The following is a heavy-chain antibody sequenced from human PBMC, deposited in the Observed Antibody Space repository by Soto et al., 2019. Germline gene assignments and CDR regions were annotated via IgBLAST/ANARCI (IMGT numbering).Heavy chain of an antibody. CDR3: ARDQGNGWNYFDY. D-gene: IGHD6-19*01. Sequence: SETLSLTCAVSGGSISSGGYSWSWIRQLPGKGLEWIGYIYHSGSTYHNPSLKSRVTISVDRSKNQFSLKLSSVTAADTAVYYCARDQGNGWNYFDYWGQGTLVTVSS. J-gene: IGHJ4*02. CDR2: IYHSGST. CDR1: GGSISSGGYS. V-gene: IGHV4-30-2*01.